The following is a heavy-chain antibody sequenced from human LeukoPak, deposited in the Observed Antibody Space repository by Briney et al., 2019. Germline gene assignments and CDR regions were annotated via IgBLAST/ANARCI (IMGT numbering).Heavy chain of an antibody. CDR1: GFTFSSYA. D-gene: IGHD3-10*01. V-gene: IGHV3-23*01. J-gene: IGHJ4*02. CDR3: AKDLAITMVRGVITRSPQDY. Sequence: GGSLRLSCAASGFTFSSYAMSWVRQAPGKGLEWVSAISGSGGSTYYADSVKGGFTISRDNSKNTLYLQMNSLRAEDTAVYYCAKDLAITMVRGVITRSPQDYWGQGTLVTVSP. CDR2: ISGSGGST.